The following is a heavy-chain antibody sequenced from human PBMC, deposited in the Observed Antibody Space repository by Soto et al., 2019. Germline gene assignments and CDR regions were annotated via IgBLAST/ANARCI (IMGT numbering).Heavy chain of an antibody. V-gene: IGHV4-31*03. D-gene: IGHD5-12*01. Sequence: QVQLQESGPGLVKPSQTLSLTCTVSGGSISSGIYYWNWIRQHPGKGLEWIGYIYDSENTYYNPSLKSXXTXSXXTSKNQFSLKLSSVTAADTAVYYCARDGYNREFDQWGQGTLVTVSS. CDR1: GGSISSGIYY. CDR3: ARDGYNREFDQ. J-gene: IGHJ4*02. CDR2: IYDSENT.